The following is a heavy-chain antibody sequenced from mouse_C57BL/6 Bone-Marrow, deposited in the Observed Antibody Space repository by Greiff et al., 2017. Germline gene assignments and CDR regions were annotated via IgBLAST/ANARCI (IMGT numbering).Heavy chain of an antibody. Sequence: VQLQQSGAELVRPGASVKLSCKASGYTFTDYYINWVKQRPGQGLEWIARIYPGSGNTYYNEKFKGKATLTADKSSSTAYMQLSSLTSEDSAVYFCARWYFDVWGTGTTVTVSS. CDR1: GYTFTDYY. CDR2: IYPGSGNT. CDR3: ARWYFDV. V-gene: IGHV1-76*01. J-gene: IGHJ1*03.